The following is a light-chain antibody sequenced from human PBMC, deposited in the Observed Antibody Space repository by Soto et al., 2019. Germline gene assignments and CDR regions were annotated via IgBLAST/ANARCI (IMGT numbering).Light chain of an antibody. J-gene: IGLJ2*01. CDR3: SSYTTSSTVI. V-gene: IGLV2-14*03. Sequence: QSALTQPASVSGSPGQSITISCTGTSSDVGDHNYVSWYQQQPGKAPKLMIYVVSNRPSGVSNRFSGSKSGNTASLTISGLQAEDEADYYCSSYTTSSTVIFGGGAKLTVL. CDR1: SSDVGDHNY. CDR2: VVS.